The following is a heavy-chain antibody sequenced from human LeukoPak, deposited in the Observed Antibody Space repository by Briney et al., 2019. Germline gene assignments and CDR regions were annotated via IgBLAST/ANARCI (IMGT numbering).Heavy chain of an antibody. J-gene: IGHJ3*02. D-gene: IGHD4-17*01. CDR1: GGSISSSNW. CDR3: AREGTVTTLDAFDI. Sequence: SETLSLTCAVSGGSISSSNWWSWVRQPPGKGLEWIGEIYHSGSTNYNPSLKSRVTISVDKSKNQFSLKLSSVTAADTAVHYCAREGTVTTLDAFDIWGQGTMVTVSS. V-gene: IGHV4-4*02. CDR2: IYHSGST.